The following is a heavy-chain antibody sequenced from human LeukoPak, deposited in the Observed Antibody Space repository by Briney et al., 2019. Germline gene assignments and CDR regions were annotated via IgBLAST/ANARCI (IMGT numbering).Heavy chain of an antibody. D-gene: IGHD6-19*01. CDR2: INPKTGGT. V-gene: IGHV1-2*02. CDR1: GYTFIDYY. Sequence: SVNVSCKASGYTFIDYYMHWVRQAPGQGLDWMGWINPKTGGTRCSQKFQGRVTMTSDRSISTAYMEVTGLESDDTAVYYCARSSGFSRFDYWGQGALVTVSS. CDR3: ARSSGFSRFDY. J-gene: IGHJ4*02.